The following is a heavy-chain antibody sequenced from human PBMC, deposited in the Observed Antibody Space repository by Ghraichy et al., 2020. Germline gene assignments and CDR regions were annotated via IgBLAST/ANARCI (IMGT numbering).Heavy chain of an antibody. J-gene: IGHJ4*02. CDR2: INHSGST. V-gene: IGHV4-34*01. D-gene: IGHD5-12*01. CDR1: GGSFSCYY. CDR3: ARERWYSGYDYVDY. Sequence: SETLSLTCAVYGGSFSCYYWSWIPQPPGKGLEWIGEINHSGSTNYNPSLKSRVTISVDTSKNQFSLKLSSVTAADTAVYYCARERWYSGYDYVDYWGQGTLVSVSS.